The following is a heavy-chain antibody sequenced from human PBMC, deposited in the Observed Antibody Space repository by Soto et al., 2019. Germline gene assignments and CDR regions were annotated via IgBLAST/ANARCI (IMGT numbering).Heavy chain of an antibody. V-gene: IGHV1-2*04. CDR3: ARGYYDRGGTYYYYYMDV. CDR2: INPNSGGT. D-gene: IGHD3-22*01. J-gene: IGHJ6*03. CDR1: GYTFTGYY. Sequence: GASVKVSCKASGYTFTGYYMHWVRQAPGQGLEWMGWINPNSGGTNYAQKFQGWVTMTRDTSISTAYMELSRLRSDDTAVYYCARGYYDRGGTYYYYYMDVWGKGTTVTVSS.